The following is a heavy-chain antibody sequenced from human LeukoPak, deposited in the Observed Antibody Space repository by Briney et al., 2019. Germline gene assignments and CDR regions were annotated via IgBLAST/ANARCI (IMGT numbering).Heavy chain of an antibody. CDR2: IYYSGST. J-gene: IGHJ4*02. CDR3: ARTLIAAAGPWTGY. CDR1: GGSISSSSYY. V-gene: IGHV4-39*01. D-gene: IGHD6-13*01. Sequence: PSETLSLTCTVSGGSISSSSYYWGWIRQPPGKGLEWIGSIYYSGSTYYNPSLKSRVTISVDTSKNQFSLKLSSVTAADTAVYYCARTLIAAAGPWTGYWGQGTLVTVSS.